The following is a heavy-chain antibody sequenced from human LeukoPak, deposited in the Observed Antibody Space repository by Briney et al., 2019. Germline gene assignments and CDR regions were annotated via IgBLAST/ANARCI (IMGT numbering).Heavy chain of an antibody. D-gene: IGHD1-26*01. V-gene: IGHV3-23*01. CDR3: AKDIELFMS. J-gene: IGHJ5*02. CDR2: LSHGGTRT. Sequence: PGGSLRPSCAASGFTSRNFVMSWVREAPGPGLEWVSGLSHGGTRTFYAASVKGRFPISRDDSNSTLFLQMDNLRVEDTATYYCAKDIELFMSWGQGTLVIVSS. CDR1: GFTSRNFV.